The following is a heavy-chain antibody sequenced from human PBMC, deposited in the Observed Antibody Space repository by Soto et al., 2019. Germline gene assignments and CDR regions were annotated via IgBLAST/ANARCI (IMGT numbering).Heavy chain of an antibody. CDR2: INSDGSST. D-gene: IGHD3-22*01. V-gene: IGHV3-74*01. J-gene: IGHJ5*02. Sequence: EVQLVESGGGLVQPGGSLRLSCAASGFTFSSYWMHWVRQAPGKGLVWVSRINSDGSSTSYADSVKGRFTISRDNAKNTLYLQMNSLRAEDTAVYYCTRDPRNYYDSIGSANWFDPWGQGTLVTVSS. CDR1: GFTFSSYW. CDR3: TRDPRNYYDSIGSANWFDP.